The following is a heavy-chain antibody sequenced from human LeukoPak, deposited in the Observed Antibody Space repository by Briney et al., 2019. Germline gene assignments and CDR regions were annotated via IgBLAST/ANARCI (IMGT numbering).Heavy chain of an antibody. D-gene: IGHD2-2*01. Sequence: PGRSLRLSCAASGLTFSSYGMHWVRQAPGKGLEWVAVISYDGSIEYYADSVKGRFTISRDNSKNTLYLQMNSLRVEDTAVYYCAKKRTSAMPDIDYWGQGTLVTVSS. J-gene: IGHJ4*02. V-gene: IGHV3-30*18. CDR2: ISYDGSIE. CDR3: AKKRTSAMPDIDY. CDR1: GLTFSSYG.